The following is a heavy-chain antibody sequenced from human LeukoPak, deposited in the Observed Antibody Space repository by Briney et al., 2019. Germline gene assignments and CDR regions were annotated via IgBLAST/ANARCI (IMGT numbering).Heavy chain of an antibody. CDR1: GGSISSSSYY. J-gene: IGHJ4*02. CDR2: IYYSGST. CDR3: ATGGGYYFDY. V-gene: IGHV4-39*01. Sequence: SETLSLTCTVSGGSISSSSYYWGWIRQPPGKGLEWIGSIYYSGSTYYNPSLKSRVTISVDTSKNQFSLKLSSVTAADTAVYYCATGGGYYFDYWGQGTLVTVSS. D-gene: IGHD3-22*01.